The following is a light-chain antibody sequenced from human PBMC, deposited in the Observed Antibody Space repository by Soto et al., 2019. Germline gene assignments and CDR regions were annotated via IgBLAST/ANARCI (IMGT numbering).Light chain of an antibody. V-gene: IGLV2-14*01. Sequence: QSALTQPASVSGSPGQSITISCTGTSSDIGGYNYVSWYQQHPGQAPKFIIYDVDNRPSGVSNRFSGSKSGNTASLTISGLQAEDEADYYCSSYTTSNTHVVFGGGTKVTVL. CDR2: DVD. J-gene: IGLJ2*01. CDR1: SSDIGGYNY. CDR3: SSYTTSNTHVV.